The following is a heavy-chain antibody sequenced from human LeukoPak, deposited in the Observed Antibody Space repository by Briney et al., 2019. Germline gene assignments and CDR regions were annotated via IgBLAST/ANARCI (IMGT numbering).Heavy chain of an antibody. Sequence: GASVKVSCKASGYTFTGYYIHWVRQAPGQGLEWMGRSNPNSGGTTYAQKFQGRVTMTRDRSASTVYMELSRLRSDDTAVYYCAREVGYSSSWFGRFDPWGQGTLVTVSS. CDR2: SNPNSGGT. J-gene: IGHJ5*02. V-gene: IGHV1-2*06. CDR3: AREVGYSSSWFGRFDP. D-gene: IGHD6-13*01. CDR1: GYTFTGYY.